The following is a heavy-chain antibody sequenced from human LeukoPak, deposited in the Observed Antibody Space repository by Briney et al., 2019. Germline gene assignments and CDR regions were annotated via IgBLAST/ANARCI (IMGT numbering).Heavy chain of an antibody. CDR2: MNPNSGNT. D-gene: IGHD1-26*01. CDR3: ARVPKVGATLDLFDY. J-gene: IGHJ4*02. CDR1: GYTFTIYD. V-gene: IGHV1-8*01. Sequence: ASVKVSCKASGYTFTIYDSNWVRQATGQGLEWMGWMNPNSGNTGYAQKFQGRVTMTRNTSISTAYMELSSLRSEDTAVYYCARVPKVGATLDLFDYWGQGTLVTVSS.